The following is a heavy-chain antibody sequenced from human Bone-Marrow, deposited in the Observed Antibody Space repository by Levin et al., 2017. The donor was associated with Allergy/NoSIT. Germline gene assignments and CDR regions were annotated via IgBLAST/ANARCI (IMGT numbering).Heavy chain of an antibody. CDR3: ARRMDVSGSYPQDNWFDP. CDR2: ISKSGIT. J-gene: IGHJ5*02. Sequence: PSETLSLTCTVSGASITSNTYHWGWIRQPPGKGLEWIGLISKSGITHYNPSLQSRLIMSVDTSKNQFSMNLDSVTAADTAVYYCARRMDVSGSYPQDNWFDPWGQGTLVTVSS. D-gene: IGHD3-10*01. CDR1: GASITSNTYH. V-gene: IGHV4-39*01.